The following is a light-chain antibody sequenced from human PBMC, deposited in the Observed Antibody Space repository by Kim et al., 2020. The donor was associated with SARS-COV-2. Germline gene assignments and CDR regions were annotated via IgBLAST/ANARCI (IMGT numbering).Light chain of an antibody. J-gene: IGLJ1*01. CDR2: GKN. V-gene: IGLV3-19*01. Sequence: SSELTQDPAVSVALGQTVRITCQGDSLRSYYASWYQQKTGQAPVLVIYGKNNRPSGIPDRFSGSSSGNTDSLTITGAQAEDEADYYCNSRDSSGNHYVFG. CDR1: SLRSYY. CDR3: NSRDSSGNHYV.